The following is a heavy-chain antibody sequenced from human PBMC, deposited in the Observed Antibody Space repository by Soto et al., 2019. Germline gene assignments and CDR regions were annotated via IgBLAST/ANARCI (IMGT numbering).Heavy chain of an antibody. CDR3: ARLGAHYQSLDP. Sequence: QVQLQESGPGLVKPSETLSLTCTVSGGSISPYYWTWVRQPPGKGLEWIGYIYYGGTTSYNPSLMSRVTISLETSKSQISLRLSSVTAADTAIYYCARLGAHYQSLDPWGPGPLVTVSS. CDR1: GGSISPYY. V-gene: IGHV4-59*08. D-gene: IGHD2-2*01. CDR2: IYYGGTT. J-gene: IGHJ5*02.